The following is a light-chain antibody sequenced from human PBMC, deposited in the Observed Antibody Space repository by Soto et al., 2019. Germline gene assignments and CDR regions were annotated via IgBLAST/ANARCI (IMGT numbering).Light chain of an antibody. CDR1: QNVDTKY. CDR2: GAS. J-gene: IGKJ1*01. V-gene: IGKV3D-15*01. CDR3: QQYENYWT. Sequence: EVEVTQSPATLSVSRGERATLSCRASQNVDTKYLAWYQFKPGQAPRIIIFGASGRATGIPDRFSGSGSGTEFTLTISNLQPDDFATYYCQQYENYWTVGQGTKVDVK.